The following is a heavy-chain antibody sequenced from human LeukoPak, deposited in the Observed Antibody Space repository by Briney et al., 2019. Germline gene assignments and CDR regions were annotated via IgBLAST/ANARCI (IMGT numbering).Heavy chain of an antibody. D-gene: IGHD1-14*01. Sequence: GGSLRLSCTASSFSFDSHSMNWVRQAPGKGLEWVSSISSSSSYIYYADSVKGRFTISRDNAKNSLYLQMNSLRAEDTAVYYCARGAGGAMDVWGKGTTVTVSS. J-gene: IGHJ6*03. V-gene: IGHV3-21*01. CDR1: SFSFDSHS. CDR2: ISSSSSYI. CDR3: ARGAGGAMDV.